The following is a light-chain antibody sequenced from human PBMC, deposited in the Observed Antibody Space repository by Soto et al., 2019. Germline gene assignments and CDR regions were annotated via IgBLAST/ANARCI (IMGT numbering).Light chain of an antibody. CDR3: QQYGGSPRT. J-gene: IGKJ1*01. CDR1: QSVSSNY. V-gene: IGKV3-20*01. CDR2: GAS. Sequence: EIVLTQSPGTLSLSPGERATLSCRASQSVSSNYLAWYQQKPGQAPRLLIYGASSRATGIPDRFSGSGSGTEFTLTISRLEPEDCAVYYCQQYGGSPRTFGQGTKVEIK.